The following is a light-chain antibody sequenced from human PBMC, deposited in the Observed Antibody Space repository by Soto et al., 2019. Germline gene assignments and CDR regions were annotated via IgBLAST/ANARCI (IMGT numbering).Light chain of an antibody. CDR1: SGDIGGYNY. CDR2: HNN. Sequence: QSALTQPASVSGSPGQSITISCTGTSGDIGGYNYVSWYQQHPGKAPKLLIYHNNQRPSGIPDRFSGSKSGTSASLDISGLQSDDEADYYCTAWDGSLDGRVFGGGTKLTVL. V-gene: IGLV2-14*03. CDR3: TAWDGSLDGRV. J-gene: IGLJ3*02.